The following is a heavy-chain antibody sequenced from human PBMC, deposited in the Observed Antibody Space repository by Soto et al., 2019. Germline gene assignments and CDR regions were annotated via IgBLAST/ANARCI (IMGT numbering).Heavy chain of an antibody. CDR3: ARERYYYGSGSPHNWFDP. Sequence: SETLSLTCAVSGGSISSGGYSWSWIRQPPGKGLEWIGYIYHSGSTYYNPSLKSRVTISVDRSKNQFSLKLSSVTAADTAVYYCARERYYYGSGSPHNWFDPWGQGTLLTV. V-gene: IGHV4-30-2*01. J-gene: IGHJ5*02. D-gene: IGHD3-10*01. CDR1: GGSISSGGYS. CDR2: IYHSGST.